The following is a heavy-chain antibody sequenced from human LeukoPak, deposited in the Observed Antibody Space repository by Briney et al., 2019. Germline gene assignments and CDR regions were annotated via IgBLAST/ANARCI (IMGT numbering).Heavy chain of an antibody. CDR2: IRSKANSYAT. V-gene: IGHV3-73*01. CDR1: GFTFSGSA. Sequence: PGGSLRLSCAASGFTFSGSAMHWVRQASGKGLEWVGRIRSKANSYATAYAASVKGRFTISRDDSKNTAYLQMNGLKTEDTAVYYCTRSYYYILTGADAFDIWGQGTMVTVSS. J-gene: IGHJ3*02. CDR3: TRSYYYILTGADAFDI. D-gene: IGHD3-9*01.